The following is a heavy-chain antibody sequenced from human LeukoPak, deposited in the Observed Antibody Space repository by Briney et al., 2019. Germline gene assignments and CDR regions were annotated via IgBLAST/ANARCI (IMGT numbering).Heavy chain of an antibody. CDR3: AKGGGYIPLLHC. D-gene: IGHD5-18*01. Sequence: GGSLRLSCAASGFTFSSYAMTWVRQAPGKGLEWVSSISGSGGSTYYADSVKGRFTISRDNSKNTLYLQMNSLRVEDTALYYCAKGGGYIPLLHCWGQGTLVTVSS. J-gene: IGHJ4*02. V-gene: IGHV3-23*01. CDR1: GFTFSSYA. CDR2: ISGSGGST.